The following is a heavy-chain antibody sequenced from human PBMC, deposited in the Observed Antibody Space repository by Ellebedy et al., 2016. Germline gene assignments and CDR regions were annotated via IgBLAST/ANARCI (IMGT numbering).Heavy chain of an antibody. CDR3: AKWNGDWNAFDV. CDR2: VFHTGTT. D-gene: IGHD1-1*01. V-gene: IGHV4-59*02. Sequence: SETLSLTCNVFGGSVSSDYWNWIRRPPGKGLEWIGYVFHTGTTNYNPSLKSRVTMSVDTSKSQFSLRLTSVTAADTAVYYCAKWNGDWNAFDVWGQGTMVTV. CDR1: GGSVSSDY. J-gene: IGHJ3*01.